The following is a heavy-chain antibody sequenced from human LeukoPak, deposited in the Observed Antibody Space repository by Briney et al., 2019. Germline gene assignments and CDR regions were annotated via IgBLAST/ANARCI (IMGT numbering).Heavy chain of an antibody. CDR1: GFTVSSNY. D-gene: IGHD6-13*01. CDR3: ARVSNLPYSSSWYEGFDY. CDR2: IYSGGST. V-gene: IGHV3-53*01. Sequence: GGSLRLSCAASGFTVSSNYMSWVRQAPGKGLEWVSVIYSGGSTYYADSVKGRFTISRDNSKNTLYLQMNSLRAEDTAVYYCARVSNLPYSSSWYEGFDYWGQGTLVTVSS. J-gene: IGHJ4*02.